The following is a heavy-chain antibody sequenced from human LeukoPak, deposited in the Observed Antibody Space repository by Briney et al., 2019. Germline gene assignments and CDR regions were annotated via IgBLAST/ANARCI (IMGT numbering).Heavy chain of an antibody. V-gene: IGHV3-23*01. Sequence: PGGSLRLSCAASGFTFSSYAMSWVRQAPGKGLEWVSAISGSGGSKYYADSVKGRFTISRDNSKNTLYLQMSSLRAEDTAVYYCAKDRYCSSTSCYGLLDYWGQGTLVTVSS. CDR2: ISGSGGSK. D-gene: IGHD2-2*01. CDR3: AKDRYCSSTSCYGLLDY. J-gene: IGHJ4*02. CDR1: GFTFSSYA.